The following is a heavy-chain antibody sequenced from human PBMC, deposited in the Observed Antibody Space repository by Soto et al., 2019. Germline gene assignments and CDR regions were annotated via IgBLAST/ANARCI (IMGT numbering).Heavy chain of an antibody. V-gene: IGHV4-59*01. J-gene: IGHJ4*02. D-gene: IGHD3-9*01. CDR2: IYYSGST. Sequence: SETLSLTCTVSGGSISSYYWSWIRQPPGKGLEWIGDIYYSGSTNYNPSLKSRVTISVDTSKNQFSLKLSSVTAADTAVYYCARRKGYYDILTGYHYPYYFDYWGQGPLVTVSS. CDR1: GGSISSYY. CDR3: ARRKGYYDILTGYHYPYYFDY.